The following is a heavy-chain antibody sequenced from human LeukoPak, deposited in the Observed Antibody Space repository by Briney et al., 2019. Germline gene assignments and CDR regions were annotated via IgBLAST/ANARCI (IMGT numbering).Heavy chain of an antibody. J-gene: IGHJ6*03. D-gene: IGHD6-19*01. V-gene: IGHV3-7*01. Sequence: GGSLRLSCAASGVTITSCRMSWVRQAPGKGLEWVANIKQDGSEEYYVDSVKGRFTISRDNAKNSLYLQMNSLRADDTAVYYCASVSISRWDYYYYYYMDVWGKGTTVTVSS. CDR3: ASVSISRWDYYYYYYMDV. CDR1: GVTITSCR. CDR2: IKQDGSEE.